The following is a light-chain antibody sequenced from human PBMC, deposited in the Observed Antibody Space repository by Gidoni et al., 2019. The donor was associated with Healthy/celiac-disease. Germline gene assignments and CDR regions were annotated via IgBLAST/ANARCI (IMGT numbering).Light chain of an antibody. J-gene: IGKJ2*01. Sequence: EIVMTQYPATLSVSPGERATLSCRASQSVSSNLAWYQQKPGQAPRLLIYGASTRATGIPARFSGIGSGTEFTLTISSLQSEDFAVYYCQQYNNWPPYTFGQGTKLEIK. CDR3: QQYNNWPPYT. V-gene: IGKV3-15*01. CDR2: GAS. CDR1: QSVSSN.